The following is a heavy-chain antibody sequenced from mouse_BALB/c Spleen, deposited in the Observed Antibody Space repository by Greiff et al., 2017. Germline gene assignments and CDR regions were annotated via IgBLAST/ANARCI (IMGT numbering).Heavy chain of an antibody. CDR2: IYPGDGDT. J-gene: IGHJ2*01. CDR3: ARSGGYDAFDY. V-gene: IGHV1-82*01. Sequence: QVQLQQSGPELVKPGASVKISCKASGYAFSSSWMNWVKQRPGQGLEWIGRIYPGDGDTNYNGKFKGKATLTADKSSSTAYMQLSSLTSVDSAVYFCARSGGYDAFDYWGQGTTLTVSS. CDR1: GYAFSSSW. D-gene: IGHD2-2*01.